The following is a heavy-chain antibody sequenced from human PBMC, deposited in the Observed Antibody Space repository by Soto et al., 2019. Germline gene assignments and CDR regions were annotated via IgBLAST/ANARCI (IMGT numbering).Heavy chain of an antibody. V-gene: IGHV1-69*13. D-gene: IGHD3-22*01. CDR2: TIPIFGTA. CDR3: ARESGALRGYYYFDY. J-gene: IGHJ4*02. CDR1: GGTFSSYA. Sequence: SVKVSCKASGGTFSSYAISWVRQAPGQGLEWMGGTIPIFGTANYAQKFQGRVTITADESTSTAYMELSSLRSEDTAVYYCARESGALRGYYYFDYWGQGTLVTVSS.